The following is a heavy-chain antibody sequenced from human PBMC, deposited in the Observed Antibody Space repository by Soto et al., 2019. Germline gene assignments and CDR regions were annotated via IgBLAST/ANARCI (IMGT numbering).Heavy chain of an antibody. J-gene: IGHJ4*02. CDR2: IYYSGST. V-gene: IGHV4-61*01. Sequence: SETLSLTCTVSGGSVSSGSYYWSWIRQPPGKGLEWIGYIYYSGSTNYNPSLKSRVTISVDTSKNQFSLKVSSVTAADTAVYYGARDLSRGGSYYFDYWGQGTLVTVSS. CDR3: ARDLSRGGSYYFDY. D-gene: IGHD1-26*01. CDR1: GGSVSSGSYY.